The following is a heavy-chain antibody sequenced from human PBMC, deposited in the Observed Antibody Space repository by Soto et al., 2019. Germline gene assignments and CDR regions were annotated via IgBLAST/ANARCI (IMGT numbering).Heavy chain of an antibody. J-gene: IGHJ4*02. D-gene: IGHD4-17*01. V-gene: IGHV2-5*02. CDR1: GFSLRTSGVG. CDR2: IYWDDGK. CDR3: AHLTTGGFYFDS. Sequence: QITLKESGPTLVKPTQTLTLTCTFSGFSLRTSGVGVGWIRQPPGKALEWLALIYWDDGKRYSPSLKSRLTITKDTSKHLVVLRMTNMDPVDTATYYCAHLTTGGFYFDSWGQGTLVTVSS.